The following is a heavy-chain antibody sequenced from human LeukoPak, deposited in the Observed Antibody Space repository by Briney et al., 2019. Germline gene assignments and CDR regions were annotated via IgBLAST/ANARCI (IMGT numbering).Heavy chain of an antibody. CDR1: GYTFTSYD. CDR2: MNPNSGNT. Sequence: GASVKVSCKASGYTFTSYDINWVRQATGQGLEWMGWMNPNSGNTAYAQKFQGRLTITRNTSISTAYMELSSLRSEDTAVYYCARGSGVWDAFDIWGQGTMVTVSS. J-gene: IGHJ3*02. CDR3: ARGSGVWDAFDI. D-gene: IGHD2-21*01. V-gene: IGHV1-8*03.